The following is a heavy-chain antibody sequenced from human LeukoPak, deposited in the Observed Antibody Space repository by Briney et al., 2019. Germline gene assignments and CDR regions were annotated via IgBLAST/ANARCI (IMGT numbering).Heavy chain of an antibody. D-gene: IGHD5-12*01. CDR1: GFTFNTYA. V-gene: IGHV3-23*01. CDR2: ITTDRST. J-gene: IGHJ6*03. CDR3: AKRKWIRASGGHYMDV. Sequence: GRSLRLSWAAAGFTFNTYAMTWVRQAPGKGREWVGTITTDRSTYYAGSGKGRFTTSRDNSKRTLYLQMNSLRAEDTAVYYCAKRKWIRASGGHYMDVWGRGTTVAVSS.